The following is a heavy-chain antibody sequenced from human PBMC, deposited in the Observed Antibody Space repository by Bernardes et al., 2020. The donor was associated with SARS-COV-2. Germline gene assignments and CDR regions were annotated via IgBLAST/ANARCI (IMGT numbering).Heavy chain of an antibody. V-gene: IGHV3-15*07. Sequence: GGSLRLSCAASGFTFSNAWMNWVRQAPGKGLEWVGHIKRKTDGGTTDYAAPVKGRFTISGDDSKNTMYLQMNSLKTEDTAVYYCTTGAEIYYDSSGFSYYVDCWGQGTLVTVSS. CDR2: IKRKTDGGTT. J-gene: IGHJ4*02. CDR1: GFTFSNAW. CDR3: TTGAEIYYDSSGFSYYVDC. D-gene: IGHD3-22*01.